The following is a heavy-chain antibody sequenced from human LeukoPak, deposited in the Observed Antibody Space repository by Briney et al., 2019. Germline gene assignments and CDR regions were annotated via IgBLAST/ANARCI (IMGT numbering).Heavy chain of an antibody. CDR3: CASSSGHNP. Sequence: GGSLRLSCAASGFTFNSYWMSWVRQAPGMGLEWVAHVSPDGSDKYYVDSVKGRFTISRDNGKNSLSLQMNTLRAEDTAIYYCCASSSGHNPWGQGTLVTVSS. J-gene: IGHJ5*02. D-gene: IGHD3-3*01. CDR2: VSPDGSDK. V-gene: IGHV3-7*01. CDR1: GFTFNSYW.